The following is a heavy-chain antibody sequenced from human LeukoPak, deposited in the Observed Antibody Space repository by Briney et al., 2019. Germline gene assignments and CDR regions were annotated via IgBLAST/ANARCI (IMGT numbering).Heavy chain of an antibody. CDR2: FDPEDGET. CDR1: GYTLTELS. CDR3: ATLDDILTGYLY. V-gene: IGHV1-24*01. Sequence: ASVKVSCKVSGYTLTELSMHWVRQAPGKGLEWMGGFDPEDGETIYAQKFQGRVTMTEDTSTDTAYMELSSLRSEDTAVYYCATLDDILTGYLYWGQGTLVTVSS. D-gene: IGHD3-9*01. J-gene: IGHJ4*02.